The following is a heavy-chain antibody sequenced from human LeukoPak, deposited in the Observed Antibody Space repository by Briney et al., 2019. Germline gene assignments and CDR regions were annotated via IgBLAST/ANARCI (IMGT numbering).Heavy chain of an antibody. CDR2: INPNNGGT. V-gene: IGHV1-2*02. Sequence: ASVKVSCKASGYSFTCYFMHWVRQAPGQGLEWMGWINPNNGGTNFAQKFQYRITLTRDTSISTAYMQLRALTSDDTAMYYCARDPTGDMPAFDIWGQGTMVAVSS. CDR1: GYSFTCYF. J-gene: IGHJ3*02. CDR3: ARDPTGDMPAFDI. D-gene: IGHD7-27*01.